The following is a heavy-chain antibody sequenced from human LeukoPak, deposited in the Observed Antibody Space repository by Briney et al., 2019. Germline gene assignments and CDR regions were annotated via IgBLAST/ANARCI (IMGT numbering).Heavy chain of an antibody. CDR1: GGSISSSSYY. D-gene: IGHD6-19*01. J-gene: IGHJ5*02. CDR3: ARPPYSSGLGGNWFDP. Sequence: SETLSLTCTVSGGSISSSSYYWGWIRQPPGKGLEWIGSIYYSGSTNYNPSLKSRVTISVDTSKNQFSLKLSSVTAADTAVYYCARPPYSSGLGGNWFDPWGQGTLVTVSS. V-gene: IGHV4-39*07. CDR2: IYYSGST.